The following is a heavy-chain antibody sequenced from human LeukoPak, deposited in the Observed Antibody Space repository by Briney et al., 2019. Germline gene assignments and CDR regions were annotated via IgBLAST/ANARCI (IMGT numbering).Heavy chain of an antibody. V-gene: IGHV3-48*03. Sequence: GGSLRLSCAASRFTFSHYEMNWVRQAPGQGLEWVAYISGSGSTIYYAESVKGRFTISRDNAKNSLFLHMNSLRLEDTAVYYCARAATPVEYWGQGTVVTVSS. CDR2: ISGSGSTI. D-gene: IGHD2-15*01. CDR3: ARAATPVEY. J-gene: IGHJ4*02. CDR1: RFTFSHYE.